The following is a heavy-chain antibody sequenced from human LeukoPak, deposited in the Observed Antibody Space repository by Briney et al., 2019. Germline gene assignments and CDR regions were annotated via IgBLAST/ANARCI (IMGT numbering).Heavy chain of an antibody. D-gene: IGHD5-18*01. CDR1: GFTFRNYD. V-gene: IGHV3-23*01. CDR3: ATIAYIYGPNPYEY. J-gene: IGHJ4*02. CDR2: ISASGENT. Sequence: GGSLRLSCAASGFTFRNYDMSWVRQAPGKGLEWVSGISASGENTYYADSARGRFTISRDNSKNTLYLQMNSLRAEDTAIYYCATIAYIYGPNPYEYWGQGTLVTVSS.